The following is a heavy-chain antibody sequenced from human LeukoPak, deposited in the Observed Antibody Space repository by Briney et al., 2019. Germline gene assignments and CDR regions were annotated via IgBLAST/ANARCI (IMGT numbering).Heavy chain of an antibody. D-gene: IGHD3-22*01. V-gene: IGHV1-18*01. CDR1: GGTFSSYA. Sequence: GSSVKVSCKASGGTFSSYAISWVRQAPGQGLEWMGWISAYNGNTKYAQKLQGRVTMTTDTSTSTAYMELRSLRSDDTAVYYCARELYYYDSSGYSHFDYWGQGTLVTVSS. CDR3: ARELYYYDSSGYSHFDY. J-gene: IGHJ4*02. CDR2: ISAYNGNT.